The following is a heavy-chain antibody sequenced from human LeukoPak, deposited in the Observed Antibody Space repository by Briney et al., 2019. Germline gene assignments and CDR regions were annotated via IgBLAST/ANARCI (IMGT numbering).Heavy chain of an antibody. D-gene: IGHD2-21*02. CDR1: GYTFTGYY. V-gene: IGHV1-18*04. Sequence: ASVKVSCKASGYTFTGYYMHWVRQAPGQGLEWMGWISAYDGNTNYAQKLQGRVTMTTDTSTSTAYMELRSLRSDDTAVYYCARAIAYCGGDCYDFDYWGQGTLVTVSS. CDR3: ARAIAYCGGDCYDFDY. J-gene: IGHJ4*02. CDR2: ISAYDGNT.